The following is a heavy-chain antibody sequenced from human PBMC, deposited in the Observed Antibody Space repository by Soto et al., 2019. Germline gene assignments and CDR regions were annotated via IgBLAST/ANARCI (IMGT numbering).Heavy chain of an antibody. CDR2: ISGSGGST. CDR1: GFTFSSYA. CDR3: AKGAAPRVRDRYGDQGY. J-gene: IGHJ4*02. D-gene: IGHD4-17*01. V-gene: IGHV3-23*01. Sequence: EVQLLESGGGLVQPGGSLRLSCAASGFTFSSYAMSWVRQAPGKGLEWVSAISGSGGSTYYADSVKGRFTISRDNSKNTLYLQMNSLRAEDTAVYYCAKGAAPRVRDRYGDQGYWGQGTLVTVSS.